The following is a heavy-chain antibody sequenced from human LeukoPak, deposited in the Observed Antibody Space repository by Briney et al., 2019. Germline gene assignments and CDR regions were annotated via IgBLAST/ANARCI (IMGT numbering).Heavy chain of an antibody. CDR1: GCSFSTSW. V-gene: IGHV5-51*01. CDR2: IYIGDSDP. D-gene: IGHD3-16*01. J-gene: IGHJ2*01. Sequence: GESLKISCQGSGCSFSTSWIAWVRQAPGKGLEWVGSIYIGDSDPRYSPSFQGHVTMSADKSVNTASLQWNSLQGSDTGIYYCAKVKSFGYWFFDLWGRGTLVAVSS. CDR3: AKVKSFGYWFFDL.